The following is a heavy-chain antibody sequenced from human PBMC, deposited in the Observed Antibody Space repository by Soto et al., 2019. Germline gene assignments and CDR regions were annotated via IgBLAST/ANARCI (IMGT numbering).Heavy chain of an antibody. CDR1: GFTFSTYS. V-gene: IGHV3-21*01. CDR3: ARPRPAIAAF. CDR2: ISSSSSYI. D-gene: IGHD6-13*01. Sequence: EVQLVESGGGLVKPGGSLRLSCAASGFTFSTYSMNWVRQAPGKGLEWVSSISSSSSYIYYADSVKGRFTISRDNAKNSLYLQMTSLRAEDTAVYYCARPRPAIAAFWGQGTLVTVSS. J-gene: IGHJ4*02.